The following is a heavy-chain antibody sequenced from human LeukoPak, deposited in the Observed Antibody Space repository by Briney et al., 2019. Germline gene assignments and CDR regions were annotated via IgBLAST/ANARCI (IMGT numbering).Heavy chain of an antibody. CDR1: GGSISSYY. V-gene: IGHV4-59*01. J-gene: IGHJ6*02. CDR3: ARGGDSLYGMDV. D-gene: IGHD2-21*01. CDR2: IYYSGST. Sequence: SETLSLTCTVSGGSISSYYWSWIRQPPGKGLEWIGYIYYSGSTNYNPSLESRVTISVDTSKNQFSLKLSSVTAADTAVYYCARGGDSLYGMDVWGQGTTVTVSS.